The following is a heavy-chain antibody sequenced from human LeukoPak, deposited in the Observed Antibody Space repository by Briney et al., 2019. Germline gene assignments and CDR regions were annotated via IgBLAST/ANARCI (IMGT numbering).Heavy chain of an antibody. D-gene: IGHD1-1*01. Sequence: PSETLSLTCTVSGYSISSGYYWGWIRQPPGKGLEWIGSIYHSGSTYYNPSLKSRVTISVDTSKNQFSLKLSSVTAADTAVFYCARLSTWNDGVDAFDIWGQGTMVTVSS. CDR2: IYHSGST. CDR3: ARLSTWNDGVDAFDI. CDR1: GYSISSGYY. V-gene: IGHV4-38-2*02. J-gene: IGHJ3*02.